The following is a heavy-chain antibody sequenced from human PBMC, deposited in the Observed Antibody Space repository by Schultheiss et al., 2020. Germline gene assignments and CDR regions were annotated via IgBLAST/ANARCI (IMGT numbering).Heavy chain of an antibody. CDR2: ISWNSGSI. V-gene: IGHV3-9*01. D-gene: IGHD5-12*01. Sequence: GGSLRLSCAASGFTFDDYAMHWVRQAPGKGLEWVSGISWNSGSIGYADSVKGRFTISRDNAKNSLYLQMNSLRAEDTAVYYCATLVATPDYWGQGTLVTVSS. CDR3: ATLVATPDY. CDR1: GFTFDDYA. J-gene: IGHJ4*02.